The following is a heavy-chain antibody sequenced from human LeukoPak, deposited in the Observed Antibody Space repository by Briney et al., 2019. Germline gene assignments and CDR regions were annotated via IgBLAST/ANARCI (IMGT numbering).Heavy chain of an antibody. D-gene: IGHD4-17*01. CDR1: GFTFGSCS. Sequence: PGGSLRLSCAASGFTFGSCSINWVRQAPGKGLEWVASISSSSRDTYYADSVKGRFTISRDNAKKSLYLQMSSLRGEDTAVYYCARERVDFGDWSRYYLYGMDVWGQGTTVTVTS. CDR3: ARERVDFGDWSRYYLYGMDV. J-gene: IGHJ6*02. CDR2: ISSSSRDT. V-gene: IGHV3-21*01.